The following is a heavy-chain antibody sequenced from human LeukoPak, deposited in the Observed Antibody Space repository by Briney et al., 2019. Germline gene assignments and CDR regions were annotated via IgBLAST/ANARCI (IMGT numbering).Heavy chain of an antibody. J-gene: IGHJ4*02. CDR1: GFTFSSYG. CDR2: ISYDGSNK. Sequence: GRSLRLSCAASGFTFSSYGMHWVRQAPGKGLEWGPVISYDGSNKYYADSVKGRFTISRDNSKNTLYLQMNSLRAEDTAVYYCAKLGYCSGGSCSPFDYWGQGTLVTVSS. V-gene: IGHV3-30*18. CDR3: AKLGYCSGGSCSPFDY. D-gene: IGHD2-15*01.